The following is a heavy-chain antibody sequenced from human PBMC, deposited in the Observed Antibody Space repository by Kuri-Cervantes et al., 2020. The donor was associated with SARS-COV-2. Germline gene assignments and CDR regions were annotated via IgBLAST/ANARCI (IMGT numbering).Heavy chain of an antibody. V-gene: IGHV3-7*05. CDR2: IKQDGSEK. D-gene: IGHD6-13*01. Sequence: GESLKISCAASGFTFSSYWMSWVRQAPGKGLEWVANIKQDGSEKYYVDSVKGRFTISRDNAKNSLYPQMNSLRAEDTAVYYCARGSAAAGNYYYGMDVWGQGTTVTVSS. CDR1: GFTFSSYW. J-gene: IGHJ6*02. CDR3: ARGSAAAGNYYYGMDV.